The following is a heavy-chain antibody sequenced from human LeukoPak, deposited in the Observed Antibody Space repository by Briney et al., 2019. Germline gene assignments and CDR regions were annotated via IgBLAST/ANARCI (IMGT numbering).Heavy chain of an antibody. CDR3: ARGRYSGTYLSYFDY. CDR1: GYSFTSFW. J-gene: IGHJ4*02. V-gene: IGHV5-51*01. CDR2: IYPGDSDT. D-gene: IGHD1-26*01. Sequence: GASLKTSCKGSGYSFTSFWIAWVRQMPGKGLEGMGIIYPGDSDTRYSPSFEGQVTFSADKSISTAYLQWSSLKASDTAMYYCARGRYSGTYLSYFDYWAQGTLVTVSS.